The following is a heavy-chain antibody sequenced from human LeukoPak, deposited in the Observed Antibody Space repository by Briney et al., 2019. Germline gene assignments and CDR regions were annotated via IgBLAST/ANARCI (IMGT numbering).Heavy chain of an antibody. D-gene: IGHD2-15*01. CDR3: ARGGVVGAIDY. J-gene: IGHJ4*02. CDR1: GGSISSYY. CDR2: IYYSGST. Sequence: SETLSLACTVSGGSISSYYWSWIRQPPGKGLEWIGYIYYSGSTNYNPSLKSRVTISVDTSKNQFSLKLSSVTAADTAVYYCARGGVVGAIDYWGQGTLVTVSS. V-gene: IGHV4-59*01.